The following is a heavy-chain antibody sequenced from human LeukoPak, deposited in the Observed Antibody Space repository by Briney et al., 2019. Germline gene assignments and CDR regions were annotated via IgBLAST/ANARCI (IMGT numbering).Heavy chain of an antibody. CDR1: GGSTSSFY. D-gene: IGHD3-16*01. CDR2: VYYSGTT. J-gene: IGHJ5*02. CDR3: TGDERRGSYGHWFDP. Sequence: SAILSFTCTVSGGSTSSFYWSWSRQPPEKGLGWIGYVYYSGTTNYNPSLKSRVTISADKSKNPFSLNLSSVTTADTAVYYCTGDERRGSYGHWFDPWGRGTLVTVSS. V-gene: IGHV4-59*01.